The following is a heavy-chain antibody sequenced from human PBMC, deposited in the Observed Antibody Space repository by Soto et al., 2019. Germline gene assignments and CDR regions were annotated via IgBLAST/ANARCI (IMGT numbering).Heavy chain of an antibody. CDR2: IHYSGST. V-gene: IGHV4-31*03. J-gene: IGHJ4*02. CDR3: ARGIYYDFWSGYPGYFDY. CDR1: GGSISSGGYY. D-gene: IGHD3-3*01. Sequence: TLSLTCTVSGGSISSGGYYWSWIRQHPGKGLEWIGYIHYSGSTYYNPSLKSRVTISVDTSKNQFSLKLSSVTAADTAVYYCARGIYYDFWSGYPGYFDYWGQGTLVTVSS.